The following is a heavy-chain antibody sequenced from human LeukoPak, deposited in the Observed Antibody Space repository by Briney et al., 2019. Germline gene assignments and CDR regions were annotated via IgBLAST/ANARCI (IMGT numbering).Heavy chain of an antibody. CDR2: IIPIFGTA. CDR3: AREANNWNDVGFDY. D-gene: IGHD1-1*01. V-gene: IGHV1-69*01. J-gene: IGHJ4*02. Sequence: SVKVSCKASGGTFSSYAISWVRQAPGQGLEWMGGIIPIFGTANYAQKFQGRVTITADESTSTAYMELSSLRSEDTAVYYCAREANNWNDVGFDYWGQGTLVTVSS. CDR1: GGTFSSYA.